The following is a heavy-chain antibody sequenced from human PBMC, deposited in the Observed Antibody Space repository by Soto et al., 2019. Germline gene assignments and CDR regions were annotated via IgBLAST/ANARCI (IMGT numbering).Heavy chain of an antibody. CDR1: GDSVSSNSAA. Sequence: SQTLSLTCAISGDSVSSNSAAWNWIRQSPSRGLEWLGRTYYRSKWYNDYAVSVKSRITINPDTSKNQFSLQLNSVTPEDTAVYYCARDVAVVVAANYYYYMDVWGKGTTVTVSS. CDR3: ARDVAVVVAANYYYYMDV. D-gene: IGHD2-15*01. CDR2: TYYRSKWYN. V-gene: IGHV6-1*01. J-gene: IGHJ6*03.